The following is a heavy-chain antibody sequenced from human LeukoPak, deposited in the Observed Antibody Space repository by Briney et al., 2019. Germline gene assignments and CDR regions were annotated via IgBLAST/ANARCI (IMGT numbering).Heavy chain of an antibody. CDR1: GSTFSSYA. CDR3: ARDQWSYYDSQPQRNAAFDI. V-gene: IGHV1-69*04. D-gene: IGHD3-22*01. J-gene: IGHJ3*02. Sequence: SVKVSCKASGSTFSSYAISWVRQAPGQGLEWMGRIIPNFGIANYAQKFQGRVTITADKSTSTAYMELSSLRSEDTAVYYCARDQWSYYDSQPQRNAAFDIWGQGTMVTVSS. CDR2: IIPNFGIA.